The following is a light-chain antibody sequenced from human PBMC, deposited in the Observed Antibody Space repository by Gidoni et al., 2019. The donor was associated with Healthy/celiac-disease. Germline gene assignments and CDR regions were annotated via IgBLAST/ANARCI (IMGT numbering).Light chain of an antibody. Sequence: DIVMTQSPDSLAVSLGERATINCKSRQSVLYSSNNKNYLAWYQQKPGQPPKLLIYCASTRESGVPDRFSVSGSGTDFTLTISSLQAEDVVVYYCQQYYSTPPVTFGQGTRLEIK. CDR1: QSVLYSSNNKNY. CDR3: QQYYSTPPVT. V-gene: IGKV4-1*01. J-gene: IGKJ5*01. CDR2: CAS.